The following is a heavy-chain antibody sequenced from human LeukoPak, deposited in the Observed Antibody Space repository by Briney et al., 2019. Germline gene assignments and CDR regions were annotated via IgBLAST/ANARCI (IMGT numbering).Heavy chain of an antibody. J-gene: IGHJ4*01. CDR2: IYTSGST. V-gene: IGHV4-61*02. D-gene: IGHD3-22*01. CDR1: GGSISSGSYY. Sequence: PSETLSLTCTVSGGSISSGSYYWSWIRQPAGKGLEWIGRIYTSGSTNYNPSLKSRVTISVDTSKNQFSLKPRSVTAADTAVYYCARESHYYYDSSGYYVDYWGHGTLVTVSS. CDR3: ARESHYYYDSSGYYVDY.